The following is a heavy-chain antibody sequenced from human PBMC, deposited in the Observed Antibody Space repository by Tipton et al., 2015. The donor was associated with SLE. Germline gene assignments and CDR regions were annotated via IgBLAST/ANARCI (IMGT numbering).Heavy chain of an antibody. D-gene: IGHD3-3*01. V-gene: IGHV4-38-2*01. CDR1: GYSIGSGYY. CDR3: ARVSRFLEWLVEY. J-gene: IGHJ4*02. CDR2: IYHSGST. Sequence: TLSLTCAVSGYSIGSGYYWGWIRQPPGKGLEWIGTIYHSGSTYYNTSLKSRVIISVDTSKNQFSLKLSSVTAADTAVYYCARVSRFLEWLVEYWGQGKLVTVSS.